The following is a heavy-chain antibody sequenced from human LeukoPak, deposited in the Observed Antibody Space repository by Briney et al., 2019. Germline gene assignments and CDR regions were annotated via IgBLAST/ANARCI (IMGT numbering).Heavy chain of an antibody. CDR3: TRHNFGDYRLNLFGR. V-gene: IGHV4-39*07. J-gene: IGHJ5*02. CDR2: IYYSGCT. CDR1: GGSLSSSSYY. Sequence: SETLSLTCTVSGGSLSSSSYYWGWLRPPPGKELAGIGSIYYSGCTYYNQSLKRQVNISVDTSKNQFSLMLSSVTAADTAVCYWTRHNFGDYRLNLFGRWGQGTLVTVSS. D-gene: IGHD3-10*01.